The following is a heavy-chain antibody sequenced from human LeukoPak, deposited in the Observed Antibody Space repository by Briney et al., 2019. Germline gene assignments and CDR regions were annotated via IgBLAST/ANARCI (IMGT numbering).Heavy chain of an antibody. V-gene: IGHV3-20*04. CDR2: INWNGGST. Sequence: GGSLRLSCAASGFTFDDYGMSWVRQAPGKGLEWVSGINWNGGSTGYADSVKGRFTISRDNAKNSLYLQMNSLRAEDTALYYCAREGSRGSGYPYYCYYMDVWGKGTTVTVSS. D-gene: IGHD3-3*01. J-gene: IGHJ6*03. CDR1: GFTFDDYG. CDR3: AREGSRGSGYPYYCYYMDV.